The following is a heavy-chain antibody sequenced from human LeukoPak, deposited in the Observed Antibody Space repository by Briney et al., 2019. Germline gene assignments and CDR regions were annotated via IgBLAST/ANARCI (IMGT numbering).Heavy chain of an antibody. CDR3: AHTQYYYDSGGFDDGFDI. Sequence: ESGPTLVKPTQTLTLTCTLSGLSLSTSGVGVGWIRQPPGKALEWLALIYWNDEKRYSPSLKSRLTITKDTSKIQVVLAMTNVDPVDTATYYCAHTQYYYDSGGFDDGFDIWGQGTMVTVSS. V-gene: IGHV2-5*01. CDR2: IYWNDEK. D-gene: IGHD3-22*01. J-gene: IGHJ3*02. CDR1: GLSLSTSGVG.